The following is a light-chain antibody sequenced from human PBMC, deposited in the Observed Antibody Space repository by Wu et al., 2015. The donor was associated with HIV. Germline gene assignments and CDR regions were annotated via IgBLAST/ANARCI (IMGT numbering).Light chain of an antibody. CDR2: KAS. J-gene: IGKJ1*01. Sequence: DFQMTQSPSTLSASVGDRVTITCRASQSISSWLAWYQQKPGKAPKLLIYKASSLESGVPSRFSGSGSGTEFTLTISSLQPDDFATYYCQQYHTYPWTFGQGTEVEIK. CDR1: QSISSW. CDR3: QQYHTYPWT. V-gene: IGKV1-5*03.